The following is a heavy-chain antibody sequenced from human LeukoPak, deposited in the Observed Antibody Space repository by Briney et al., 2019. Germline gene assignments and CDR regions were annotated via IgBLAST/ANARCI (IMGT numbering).Heavy chain of an antibody. CDR3: AKDFGSYYDSSGQGFDY. V-gene: IGHV3-9*01. CDR2: ISWNSGSI. D-gene: IGHD3-22*01. CDR1: GFTLDDYA. J-gene: IGHJ4*02. Sequence: GRSLRLSCAASGFTLDDYAMHWVRQAPGKGLEWVSGISWNSGSIGYADSVKGRFTISRDNAKNSLYLQMNSLRAEDTALYYCAKDFGSYYDSSGQGFDYWGQGTLVTVSS.